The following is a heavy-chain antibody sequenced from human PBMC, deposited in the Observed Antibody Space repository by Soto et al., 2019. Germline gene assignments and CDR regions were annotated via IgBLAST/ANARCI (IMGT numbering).Heavy chain of an antibody. V-gene: IGHV3-48*02. CDR2: TSSDSRTI. CDR3: ARIKWVEWFFTIVAVYNRDV. CDR1: GFSLSDYA. D-gene: IGHD3-3*01. J-gene: IGHJ6*04. Sequence: GALRLSCVASGFSLSDYAVNWVRQAPGKGLEWVSFTSSDSRTIYYADSVEGRFTVSRDNARNSVSLQMDSLRDEDAAVYYWARIKWVEWFFTIVAVYNRDVGAKGPRVPVSS.